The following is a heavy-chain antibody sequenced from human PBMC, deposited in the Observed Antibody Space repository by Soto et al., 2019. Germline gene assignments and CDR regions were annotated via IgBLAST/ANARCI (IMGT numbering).Heavy chain of an antibody. D-gene: IGHD3-16*01. CDR2: ITWHSGTI. CDR1: GFTFDQYT. J-gene: IGHJ6*03. Sequence: EVQLVESGGGLVQPGRSLRLACAASGFTFDQYTMHWVRQATGKGLEWVSSITWHSGTIGYADPVKGRFTISRDNAKNSLYLQMISLRGDDTALYYCAKEMITFGDFNYYYMDVWGNGTTVTVSS. V-gene: IGHV3-9*01. CDR3: AKEMITFGDFNYYYMDV.